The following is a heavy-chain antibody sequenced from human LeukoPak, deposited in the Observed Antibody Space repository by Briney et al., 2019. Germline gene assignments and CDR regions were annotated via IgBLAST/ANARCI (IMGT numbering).Heavy chain of an antibody. J-gene: IGHJ5*02. CDR2: IYTSGST. CDR3: ARGRITFFP. D-gene: IGHD3-16*01. CDR1: GGSIRSSSYY. V-gene: IGHV4-39*07. Sequence: PSETLSLTCSVSGGSIRSSSYYWAWIRQPPGEGLEWIGRIYTSGSTYYNPSLKSRVTISVDTSKNQLSLKLSSVTAPDTAVYYCARGRITFFPWGQGTLVTVSS.